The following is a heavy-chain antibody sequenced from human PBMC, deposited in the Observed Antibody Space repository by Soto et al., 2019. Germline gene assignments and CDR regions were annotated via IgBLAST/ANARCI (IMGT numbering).Heavy chain of an antibody. J-gene: IGHJ4*02. Sequence: LCLSDNVSGGPIVYYSWNWILQHPGKGLEWLGYIFYRGETKYNPSHSLWSRVSISTSNNKVSLTLTSVTAADTAGYFCARGSNSNFEGTTGWGPGTLVTVSS. CDR1: GGPIVYYS. CDR3: ARGSNSNFEGTTG. CDR2: IFYRGET. V-gene: IGHV4-59*13. D-gene: IGHD1-1*01.